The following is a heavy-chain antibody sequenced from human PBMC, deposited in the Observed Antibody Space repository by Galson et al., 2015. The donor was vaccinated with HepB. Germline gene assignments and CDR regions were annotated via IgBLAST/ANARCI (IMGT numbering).Heavy chain of an antibody. D-gene: IGHD3/OR15-3a*01. CDR3: AKVGRVGLAPWFFNF. CDR1: GYTFTDYF. CDR2: INPNNGDT. J-gene: IGHJ4*02. V-gene: IGHV1-2*02. Sequence: SVKVSCKASGYTFTDYFIHWVRQAPGQGLELMGWINPNNGDTNYEQKFQGRITMTRDMSVNTVYMELYSLTSDDTAVYFCAKVGRVGLAPWFFNFWGRGTLVTVSS.